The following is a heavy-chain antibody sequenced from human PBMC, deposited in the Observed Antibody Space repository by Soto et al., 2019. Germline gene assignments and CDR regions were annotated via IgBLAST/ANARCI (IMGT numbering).Heavy chain of an antibody. Sequence: GASVKVSCKASGGTFSSYAISWVRQAPGQGLEWMGGIIPIFGTANYAQKFQGRVTITADESTSTAYMELSSLRSEDTAVYYCARYKGGGSYHKMKGLYYYYGMDVWGQGTTVTVSS. CDR1: GGTFSSYA. J-gene: IGHJ6*02. CDR3: ARYKGGGSYHKMKGLYYYYGMDV. CDR2: IIPIFGTA. D-gene: IGHD1-26*01. V-gene: IGHV1-69*13.